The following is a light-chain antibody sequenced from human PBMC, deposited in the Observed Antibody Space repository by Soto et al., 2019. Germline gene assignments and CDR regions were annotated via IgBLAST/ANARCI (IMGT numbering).Light chain of an antibody. CDR1: QSISSW. CDR3: QQYNSYPWT. Sequence: DIQMTQSPSTLSASVGDRVTITCRASQSISSWLAWYQQKPGKAPKLLVYKASSLESGVLSRFSGSGSGTEFTLTISSLQPDDFATYYCQQYNSYPWTFGKGTKV. CDR2: KAS. J-gene: IGKJ1*01. V-gene: IGKV1-5*03.